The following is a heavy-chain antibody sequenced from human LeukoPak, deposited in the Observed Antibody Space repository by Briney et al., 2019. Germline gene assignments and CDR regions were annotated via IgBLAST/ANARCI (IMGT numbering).Heavy chain of an antibody. CDR3: ARDRQLGYCSGGSCYPDAFDI. V-gene: IGHV3-20*04. Sequence: GSLRLSCAASGFTFEDYGMTWVRQAPGKGLEWVSGINWNGGSTGYADSVKGRFTISRDNAKNSLYLQMNSLRAEDTAVYYCARDRQLGYCSGGSCYPDAFDIWGQGTMVTVSS. CDR1: GFTFEDYG. CDR2: INWNGGST. J-gene: IGHJ3*02. D-gene: IGHD2-15*01.